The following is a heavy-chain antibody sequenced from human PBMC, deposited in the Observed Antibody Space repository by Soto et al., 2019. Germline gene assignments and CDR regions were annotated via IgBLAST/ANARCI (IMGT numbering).Heavy chain of an antibody. CDR1: GYSFTTYG. J-gene: IGHJ4*02. CDR3: ARFPEGGYSYGYGPDY. D-gene: IGHD5-18*01. Sequence: ASVKVSCKGSGYSFTTYGINWVRQAPGQGLEWVGWITTYNGNTNYAQKFQGRVTLTIDTFTSTAYMELRSLRSDDTAMYYCARFPEGGYSYGYGPDYWGQGTLVTVSS. CDR2: ITTYNGNT. V-gene: IGHV1-18*01.